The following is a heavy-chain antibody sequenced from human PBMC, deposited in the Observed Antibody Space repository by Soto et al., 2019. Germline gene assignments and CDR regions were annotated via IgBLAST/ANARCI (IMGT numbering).Heavy chain of an antibody. J-gene: IGHJ4*02. D-gene: IGHD2-2*01. Sequence: QVQLVESGGGVVQPGRSLRLSCAASGFTFSSYGTHWVRQAPGKGLEWVAVIWYDGSNKYYADSVKGRFTISRDNSKNTRYLQMNSLRAEDTAVYYCARGNIVVPAAMSNYWGQGTLVTVSS. V-gene: IGHV3-33*01. CDR3: ARGNIVVPAAMSNY. CDR1: GFTFSSYG. CDR2: IWYDGSNK.